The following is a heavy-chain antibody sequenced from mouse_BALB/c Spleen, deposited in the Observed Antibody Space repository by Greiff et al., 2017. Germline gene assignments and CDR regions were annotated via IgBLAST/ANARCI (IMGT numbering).Heavy chain of an antibody. CDR1: GFTFSSYA. CDR2: ISSGGSYT. V-gene: IGHV5-9-4*01. Sequence: EVQLVESGGGLVKPGGSLKLSCAASGFTFSSYAMSWVRQSPEKRLEWVAEISSGGSYTYYPDTVTGRFTISRDNAKNTLYLEMSSLRSEDTAMYYCARGGSVFAYWGQGTLVTVSA. CDR3: ARGGSVFAY. J-gene: IGHJ3*01.